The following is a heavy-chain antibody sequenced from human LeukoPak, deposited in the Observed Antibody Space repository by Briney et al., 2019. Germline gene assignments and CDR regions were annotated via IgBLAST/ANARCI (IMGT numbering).Heavy chain of an antibody. V-gene: IGHV3-74*01. CDR2: INSDGSST. CDR1: GFTFSSYA. J-gene: IGHJ5*01. D-gene: IGHD6-13*01. CDR3: ARDGTTSSWVAYNWFDS. Sequence: PGGSLRLSCAASGFTFSSYAMHWVRQAPGKGLVWVSRINSDGSSTSYADSVKGRFTISRDNAKNTLYLQMNSLRAEDTAVYYCARDGTTSSWVAYNWFDSWGQGTLVTVSS.